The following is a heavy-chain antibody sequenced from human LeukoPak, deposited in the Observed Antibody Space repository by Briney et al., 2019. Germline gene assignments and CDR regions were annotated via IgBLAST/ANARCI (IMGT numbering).Heavy chain of an antibody. V-gene: IGHV3-48*01. Sequence: GSLRLSCAASGFTFSSYSMNWVRQAPGKGLEWVSYISSSSGTIYYADSVKGRFTISRDSAKNTLYLQMNSLRAEDTAVYYCARGGYCSGGSCYSGLDYWGQGTLVTVSS. J-gene: IGHJ4*02. CDR2: ISSSSGTI. CDR3: ARGGYCSGGSCYSGLDY. CDR1: GFTFSSYS. D-gene: IGHD2-15*01.